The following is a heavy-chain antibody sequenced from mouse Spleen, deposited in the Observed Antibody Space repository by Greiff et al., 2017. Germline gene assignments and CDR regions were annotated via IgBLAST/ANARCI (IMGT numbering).Heavy chain of an antibody. CDR1: GYTFTSYG. D-gene: IGHD2-3*01. Sequence: QVQLKESGAELARPGASVKLSCKASGYTFTSYGISWVKQRPGQGLEWIGEIYPRSGNTYYNEKFKGKATLTADKSSSTAYMELRSLTSEDSAVYFCARDDGYYEEAMDYWGQGTSVTVSS. CDR2: IYPRSGNT. J-gene: IGHJ4*01. CDR3: ARDDGYYEEAMDY. V-gene: IGHV1-81*01.